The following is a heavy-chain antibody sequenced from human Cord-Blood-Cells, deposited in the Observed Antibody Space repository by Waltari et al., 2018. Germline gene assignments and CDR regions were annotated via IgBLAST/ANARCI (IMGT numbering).Heavy chain of an antibody. D-gene: IGHD3-10*01. Sequence: PGQGLEWMGGIIPIFGTANYAQKFQGRVTITADESTSTAYMELSSLRSEDTAVYYCARTYYYGSGSYAFDIWGQGTMVTVSS. V-gene: IGHV1-69*01. J-gene: IGHJ3*02. CDR3: ARTYYYGSGSYAFDI. CDR2: IIPIFGTA.